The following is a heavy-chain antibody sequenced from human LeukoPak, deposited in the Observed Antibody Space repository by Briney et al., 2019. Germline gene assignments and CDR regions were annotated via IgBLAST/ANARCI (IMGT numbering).Heavy chain of an antibody. J-gene: IGHJ4*02. D-gene: IGHD1-1*01. CDR3: ASLDKGNDVVFDY. Sequence: SVKVSCKASGGTFSSYAISWVRQAPGQGLEWMGGIIPIFGTANYAQKFQGRVTMTRDTSISTAYMELSRLRSDDTAVYYCASLDKGNDVVFDYWGQGTLVTVSS. CDR1: GGTFSSYA. V-gene: IGHV1-69*05. CDR2: IIPIFGTA.